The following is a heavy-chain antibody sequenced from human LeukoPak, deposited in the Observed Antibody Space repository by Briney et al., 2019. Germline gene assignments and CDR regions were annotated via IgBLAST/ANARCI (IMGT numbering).Heavy chain of an antibody. V-gene: IGHV4-34*01. J-gene: IGHJ4*02. CDR3: VGKYGDYEPGPFDY. D-gene: IGHD4-17*01. Sequence: KSSETLSLTCAVYGGSFSGYYWSWIRQPPGKGLEWIGEINHSGSTNYNPSLKSRVTISVDTSKNQFSLKLSSVTAADTAVYYCVGKYGDYEPGPFDYWGQGTLVTVSS. CDR2: INHSGST. CDR1: GGSFSGYY.